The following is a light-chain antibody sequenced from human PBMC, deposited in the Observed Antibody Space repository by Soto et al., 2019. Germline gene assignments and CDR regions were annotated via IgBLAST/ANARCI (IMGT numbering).Light chain of an antibody. CDR1: SSDVGGYKY. J-gene: IGLJ1*01. CDR3: SSYTSSSTLVV. V-gene: IGLV2-14*01. CDR2: EVS. Sequence: QSALTQPASVSGSPGQSIAVSCTGTSSDVGGYKYVSWYQQHPGKAPKLMIYEVSNRPSGVSNRFSGSKSGNTASLTISGLQAEDEADYYCSSYTSSSTLVVFGTGTKLTVL.